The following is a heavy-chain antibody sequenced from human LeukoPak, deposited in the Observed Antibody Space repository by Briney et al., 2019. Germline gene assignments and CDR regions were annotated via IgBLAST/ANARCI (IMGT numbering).Heavy chain of an antibody. Sequence: GGSLRLSCAASGFIFSNAWMSWVRQAPGRGLEGVGRIKSKTDGRTTDYAAPVKGRFSISRDDSKNTLYLQMNSLKTEDTAVYYCTTNLYCSSTSCYFDYWGQGTLVTVSS. CDR3: TTNLYCSSTSCYFDY. D-gene: IGHD2-2*01. V-gene: IGHV3-15*01. CDR1: GFIFSNAW. J-gene: IGHJ4*02. CDR2: IKSKTDGRTT.